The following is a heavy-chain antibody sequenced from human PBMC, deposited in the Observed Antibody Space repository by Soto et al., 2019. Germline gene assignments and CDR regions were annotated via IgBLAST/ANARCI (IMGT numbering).Heavy chain of an antibody. J-gene: IGHJ4*02. CDR2: ISGDSGDT. CDR1: GFTFSDYY. CDR3: ATGPRRLSD. D-gene: IGHD3-3*01. V-gene: IGHV3-11*05. Sequence: QVHLVESGGGLVKPGGSLRLSCAASGFTFSDYYMSWIRQAPGKGLESLSYISGDSGDTNYADSVRGRFTISRDNARNSLYLKMNSLRADDTAVYYCATGPRRLSDWGQGTRVTVSS.